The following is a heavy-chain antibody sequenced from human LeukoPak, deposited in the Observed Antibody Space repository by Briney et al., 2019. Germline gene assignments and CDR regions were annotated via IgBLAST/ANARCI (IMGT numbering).Heavy chain of an antibody. CDR3: ARFYDSSGYYPTDAFDI. CDR1: GYSFTSYW. D-gene: IGHD3-22*01. CDR2: IYPGDSDT. V-gene: IGHV5-51*01. Sequence: KISCKGSGYSFTSYWIGWGRPMPGKGVEWMGIIYPGDSDTTCSPSFQGQVTISADKSISTAYLQWSSLKASDTAMYYCARFYDSSGYYPTDAFDIWGQGTMVTVSS. J-gene: IGHJ3*02.